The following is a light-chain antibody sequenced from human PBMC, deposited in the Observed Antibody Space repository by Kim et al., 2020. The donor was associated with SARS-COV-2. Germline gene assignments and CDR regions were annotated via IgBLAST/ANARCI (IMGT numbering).Light chain of an antibody. CDR2: DAS. V-gene: IGKV3-11*01. Sequence: LSPGERATLFCRASQSVSSYLAWFQQRPGQAPRLLIYDASNRATGIPARFSGSGSGTDFTLTISSLEPEDFAVYYCQQRSYWPLTFGGGTKVDIK. CDR3: QQRSYWPLT. J-gene: IGKJ4*01. CDR1: QSVSSY.